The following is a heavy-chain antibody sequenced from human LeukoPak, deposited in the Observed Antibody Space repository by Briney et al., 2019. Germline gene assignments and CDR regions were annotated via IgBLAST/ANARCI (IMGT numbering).Heavy chain of an antibody. Sequence: AGGSLRLSCAASGFTFSSYWMHWLRHTPGKGLVWVSRIFRDGTNPAYADSVKGRFTISRDNAKNTLYLQMNSLRAEDTAMYYCAALDHGHDYWGQGTLVPVST. CDR3: AALDHGHDY. CDR2: IFRDGTNP. V-gene: IGHV3-74*01. CDR1: GFTFSSYW. J-gene: IGHJ4*02.